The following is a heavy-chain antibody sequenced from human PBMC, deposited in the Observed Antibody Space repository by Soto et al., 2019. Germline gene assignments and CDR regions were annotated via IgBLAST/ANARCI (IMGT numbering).Heavy chain of an antibody. CDR2: INHSGST. J-gene: IGHJ1*01. CDR1: GGSFSGYY. V-gene: IGHV4-34*01. D-gene: IGHD4-17*01. CDR3: ARGRHGEEYFQH. Sequence: SETLSLTCAVYGGSFSGYYWSWIRQPPGKGLEWIGEINHSGSTNYNPSLKSRVTISVDTSKNQFSLKLSSVTAADTAVYYCARGRHGEEYFQHWGQGTLVTVSS.